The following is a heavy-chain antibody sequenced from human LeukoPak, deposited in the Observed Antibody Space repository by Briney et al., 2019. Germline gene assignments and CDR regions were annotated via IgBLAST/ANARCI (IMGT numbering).Heavy chain of an antibody. CDR2: IYSGGST. V-gene: IGHV3-53*01. CDR1: GFTFSSYA. CDR3: ARGAVRYFDWLSNYYMDV. Sequence: PGGSLRLSCAASGFTFSSYAMSWVRQAPGKGLEWVSVIYSGGSTYYADSVKGRFTISRDNSKNTLYLQMNSLRAEDTAVYYCARGAVRYFDWLSNYYMDVWGKGTTVTISS. J-gene: IGHJ6*03. D-gene: IGHD3-9*01.